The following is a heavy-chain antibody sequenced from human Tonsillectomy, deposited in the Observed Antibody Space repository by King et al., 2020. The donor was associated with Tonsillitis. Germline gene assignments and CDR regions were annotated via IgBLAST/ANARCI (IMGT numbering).Heavy chain of an antibody. V-gene: IGHV4-39*01. D-gene: IGHD3-22*01. J-gene: IGHJ4*02. CDR2: IYYSGST. Sequence: QLQESGPGLVKPSETLSLTCTVSGGSISSSSYYWGWIRQPPGKGLEWIGSIYYSGSTYYNPSLKSRVTISVDTSKNQFSLKLSSVTAADTAVYYCARSGSPITMIVLADFDYWGQGTLVTVSS. CDR1: GGSISSSSYY. CDR3: ARSGSPITMIVLADFDY.